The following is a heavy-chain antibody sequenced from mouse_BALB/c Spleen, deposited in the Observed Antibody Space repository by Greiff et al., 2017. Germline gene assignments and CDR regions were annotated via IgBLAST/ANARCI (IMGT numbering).Heavy chain of an antibody. CDR2: IWAGGST. Sequence: VQLKESGPGLVAPSQSLSITCTVSGFSLTSYGVHWVRQPPGKGLEWLGVIWAGGSTNYNSALMSRLSISKDNSKSQVFLKMNSLQTDDTAMYYCASLMITNAWFAYWGQGTLVTVSA. D-gene: IGHD2-4*01. CDR3: ASLMITNAWFAY. CDR1: GFSLTSYG. J-gene: IGHJ3*01. V-gene: IGHV2-9*02.